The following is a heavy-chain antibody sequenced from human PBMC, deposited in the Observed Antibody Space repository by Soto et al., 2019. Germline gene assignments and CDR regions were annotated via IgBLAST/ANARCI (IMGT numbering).Heavy chain of an antibody. V-gene: IGHV3-9*01. D-gene: IGHD3-9*01. Sequence: EVQLVVSGGGLVQPGRSLRLSCAASGFTFDDYAMHWVRQGPGKGLEWVSGISWNSGSIGYADSVKGRFTISRDNAKNSLYLQMNSLRAEDTALYYCAKVAALRYFDWLLWNWGQGTLVTVSS. J-gene: IGHJ4*02. CDR1: GFTFDDYA. CDR2: ISWNSGSI. CDR3: AKVAALRYFDWLLWN.